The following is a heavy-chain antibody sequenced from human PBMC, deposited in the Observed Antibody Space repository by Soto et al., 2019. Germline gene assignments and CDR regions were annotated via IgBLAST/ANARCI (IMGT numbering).Heavy chain of an antibody. D-gene: IGHD5-18*01. Sequence: QVQLVESGGGVVQPGRSLRLSCAASGFTFSSYAMHWVRQAPGKGLEWVAVISYDGSNKYYADSVKGRFTISRDNSKNTLYLQMNSLRAEDTAVYYCARDFMIQLWFWYLDLWGRGTLVTVSS. V-gene: IGHV3-30-3*01. CDR3: ARDFMIQLWFWYLDL. CDR1: GFTFSSYA. CDR2: ISYDGSNK. J-gene: IGHJ2*01.